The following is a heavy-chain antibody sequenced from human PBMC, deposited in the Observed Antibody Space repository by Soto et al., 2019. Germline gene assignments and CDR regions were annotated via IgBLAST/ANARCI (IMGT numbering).Heavy chain of an antibody. V-gene: IGHV3-7*05. CDR2: IKQDGSEK. J-gene: IGHJ6*02. CDR1: GFTFSRYW. CDR3: ARDQYYDFWSPKGHDYYYYYGMDV. Sequence: GGSLRLSCAASGFTFSRYWMSWVRQAPGKGLEWVANIKQDGSEKYYVDSVKGRFTISRDNAKNSLYLQMNSLRAEDTAVYYCARDQYYDFWSPKGHDYYYYYGMDVWGQGTTVTVSS. D-gene: IGHD3-3*01.